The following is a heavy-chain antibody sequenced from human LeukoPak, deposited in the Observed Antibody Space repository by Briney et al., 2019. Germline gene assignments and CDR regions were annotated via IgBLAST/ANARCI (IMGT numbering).Heavy chain of an antibody. D-gene: IGHD2-15*01. CDR2: ISPYNGNT. CDR1: GYTFNNYG. V-gene: IGHV1-18*01. J-gene: IGHJ6*02. Sequence: GASVKVSCRASGYTFNNYGISWVRQAPGQGLEWMGWISPYNGNTNYAQKLKGRVTMTTDTSTSTAYMELRSLRSDDTAVYYCARDSYCSGGSCYTRYYYYGMDVWGQGTTVTVSS. CDR3: ARDSYCSGGSCYTRYYYYGMDV.